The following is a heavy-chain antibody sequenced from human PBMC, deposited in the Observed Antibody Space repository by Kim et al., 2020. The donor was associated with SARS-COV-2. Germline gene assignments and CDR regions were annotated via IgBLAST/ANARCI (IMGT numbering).Heavy chain of an antibody. CDR3: AKARWLQPGGGY. Sequence: YYADSVKGRFTISRDNSKNTLYLQMNSLRAEDTAVYYCAKARWLQPGGGYWGQGTLVTVSS. V-gene: IGHV3-23*01. D-gene: IGHD5-12*01. J-gene: IGHJ4*02.